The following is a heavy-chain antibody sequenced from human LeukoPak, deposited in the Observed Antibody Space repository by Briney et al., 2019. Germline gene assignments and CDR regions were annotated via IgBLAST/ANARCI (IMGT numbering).Heavy chain of an antibody. D-gene: IGHD5/OR15-5a*01. Sequence: PGGSLRLSCAASGLTFDDYGMKWVRQAPGKGLEWVSDINWNGGRTAYADSVKGRFTISRDNAKNSLYLQMNSLRVEDTALYYCARDFANSVYDWGQGTLVTVSS. CDR3: ARDFANSVYD. CDR1: GLTFDDYG. V-gene: IGHV3-20*04. CDR2: INWNGGRT. J-gene: IGHJ4*02.